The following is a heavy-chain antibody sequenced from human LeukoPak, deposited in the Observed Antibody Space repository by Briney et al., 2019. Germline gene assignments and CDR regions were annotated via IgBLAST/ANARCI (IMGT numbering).Heavy chain of an antibody. CDR3: AKPFDEYFDILLSFDY. CDR1: GFTFSSYG. J-gene: IGHJ4*02. V-gene: IGHV3-30*02. CDR2: IRYDGSNK. D-gene: IGHD3-9*01. Sequence: PGGSLRLSCAASGFTFSSYGIHWVHQAPGKGLEWVAFIRYDGSNKYYADSVKGRFTISRDNAKNTLYLQMNSLRAEDTAVYYCAKPFDEYFDILLSFDYWGQGTLVTVSS.